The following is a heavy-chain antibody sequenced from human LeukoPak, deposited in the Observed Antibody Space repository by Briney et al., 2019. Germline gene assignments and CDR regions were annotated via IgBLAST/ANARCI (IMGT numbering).Heavy chain of an antibody. Sequence: GGSLRLSCAASGFTFSSYSMNWVRQAPGKGLEWVSAISGSGGSTYYADSVKGRFTISRDNSKNTLYLQMNSLRAEDTAVYYCANARQWLAIGYWGQGTLVTVSS. V-gene: IGHV3-23*01. CDR2: ISGSGGST. CDR1: GFTFSSYS. D-gene: IGHD6-19*01. J-gene: IGHJ4*02. CDR3: ANARQWLAIGY.